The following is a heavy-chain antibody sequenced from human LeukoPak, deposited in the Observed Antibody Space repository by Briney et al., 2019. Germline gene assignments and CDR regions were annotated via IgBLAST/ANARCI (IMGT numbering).Heavy chain of an antibody. V-gene: IGHV5-51*01. CDR2: IYPGDSDT. CDR1: GYSFTSYW. CDR3: ARREWWEPYYFDY. Sequence: GESLKITCKGSGYSFTSYWIGWVRQMPGKGLEWMGIIYPGDSDTRYSPSFQGQVTISADKSISTAYLQWSSLKASDTAMYYCARREWWEPYYFDYWGQGTLVTVSS. D-gene: IGHD2-15*01. J-gene: IGHJ4*02.